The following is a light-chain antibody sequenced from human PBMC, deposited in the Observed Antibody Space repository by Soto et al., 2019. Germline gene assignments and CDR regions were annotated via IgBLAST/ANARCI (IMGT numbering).Light chain of an antibody. V-gene: IGLV2-14*01. CDR1: SSDVGGYNY. J-gene: IGLJ1*01. Sequence: QSALTQPASVSGSPGQSITISCTGTSSDVGGYNYVSWYQQHPGKAPKLMIYDVSNRPSGVSNRFSGSKSGNTASLTISGLQAEDEAEYYCSSYTSSSTLYVFGTGTMRTVL. CDR2: DVS. CDR3: SSYTSSSTLYV.